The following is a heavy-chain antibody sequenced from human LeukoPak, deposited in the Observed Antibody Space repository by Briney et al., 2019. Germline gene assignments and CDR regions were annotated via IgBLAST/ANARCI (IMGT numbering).Heavy chain of an antibody. J-gene: IGHJ5*02. CDR2: IYYSGST. CDR3: ARHPGRGPNWFDP. V-gene: IGHV4-39*01. CDR1: GGSISSGSYY. Sequence: PSETLSLTCTVSGGSISSGSYYWSWIRQPPGKGLEWIGYIYYSGSTYYNPPLKSRVTISVDTSKNQFSLKLSSVTAADTAVYYCARHPGRGPNWFDPWGQGTLVTVSS. D-gene: IGHD3-10*01.